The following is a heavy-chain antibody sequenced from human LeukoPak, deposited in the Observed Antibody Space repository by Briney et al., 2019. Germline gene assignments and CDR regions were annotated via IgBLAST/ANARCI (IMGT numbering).Heavy chain of an antibody. CDR1: GFTFSSYA. CDR2: ISGSGGST. V-gene: IGHV3-23*01. Sequence: PGGSLRLSCAASGFTFSSYAMSWVRQAPGKGLEWVAAISGSGGSTYYADSVKGRFTISRDNAKNSLYLQMNSLRAEDTAVYYCARDAVVGATYWWDDAFDIWGQGTMVTVSS. CDR3: ARDAVVGATYWWDDAFDI. J-gene: IGHJ3*02. D-gene: IGHD1-26*01.